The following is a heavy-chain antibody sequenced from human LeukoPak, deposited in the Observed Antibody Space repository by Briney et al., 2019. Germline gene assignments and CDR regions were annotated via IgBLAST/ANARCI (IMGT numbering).Heavy chain of an antibody. J-gene: IGHJ5*02. Sequence: GGSLRLSCAASGFTFSSYWMHWVRQAPGKGLVWVSRINSDGSSTSYADSVKGRFTISRDNAKNTLYLQMNSLRAEDTAVYYSARGHILRSPSTVGWFDPWGQGTLVTVSS. D-gene: IGHD2-21*01. CDR3: ARGHILRSPSTVGWFDP. CDR2: INSDGSST. V-gene: IGHV3-74*01. CDR1: GFTFSSYW.